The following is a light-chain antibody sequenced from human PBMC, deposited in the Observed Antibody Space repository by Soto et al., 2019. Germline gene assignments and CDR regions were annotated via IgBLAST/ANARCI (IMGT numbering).Light chain of an antibody. CDR3: QQYNDWPRT. J-gene: IGKJ1*01. V-gene: IGKV3-15*01. CDR2: SAS. Sequence: IVMTQSPATLSVSPGETATLSCRASQSVSSDLAWLQQKPGQSPRLLIYSASTRATAIPARFSGSGSGTEFTLTISSLQSEDFAVYYCQQYNDWPRTFGQGTRVEIK. CDR1: QSVSSD.